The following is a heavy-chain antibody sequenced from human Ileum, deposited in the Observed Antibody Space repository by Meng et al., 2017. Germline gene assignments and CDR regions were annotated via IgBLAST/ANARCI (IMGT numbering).Heavy chain of an antibody. Sequence: SETLSLTCTVSGGAINGYYWSWIRRPPGKGLEWIGYISKTGRTDYNPSLKSRVTISVDPSKNQFSLKLSSVAAADTAVYYCARGHVETYGYGYFFDSWGQGSLVTVYS. D-gene: IGHD5-18*01. CDR2: ISKTGRT. J-gene: IGHJ4*02. V-gene: IGHV4-59*01. CDR3: ARGHVETYGYGYFFDS. CDR1: GGAINGYY.